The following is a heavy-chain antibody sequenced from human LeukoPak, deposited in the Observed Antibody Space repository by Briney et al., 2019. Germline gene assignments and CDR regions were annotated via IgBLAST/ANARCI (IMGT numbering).Heavy chain of an antibody. CDR2: FYTSGST. J-gene: IGHJ1*01. CDR1: GVSISSDSYY. CDR3: ARGQIRLPSARTEYFQH. V-gene: IGHV4-61*02. Sequence: SETLSLTCTVSGVSISSDSYYWSWIRQPAGKGLEWIGRFYTSGSTNYNPSLKSRSTMSVDTSKNQLSRKLSSVTAADTAVYSCARGQIRLPSARTEYFQHWGQRTLVTVSS. D-gene: IGHD2-15*01.